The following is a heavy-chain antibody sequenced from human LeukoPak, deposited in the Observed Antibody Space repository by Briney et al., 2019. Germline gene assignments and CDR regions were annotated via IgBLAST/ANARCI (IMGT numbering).Heavy chain of an antibody. V-gene: IGHV1-18*04. J-gene: IGHJ6*03. CDR1: GYIFSSYS. CDR3: AREFGYYYYFRDV. D-gene: IGHD3-10*01. Sequence: EASVKVSCKAAGYIFSSYSISWVRQAPGQGPEWIGWISPYNGNTNYAQKFRGRVTMTADTSTSTAYMELNSLTSDDTAVYYCAREFGYYYYFRDVWDKGPTVTVSS. CDR2: ISPYNGNT.